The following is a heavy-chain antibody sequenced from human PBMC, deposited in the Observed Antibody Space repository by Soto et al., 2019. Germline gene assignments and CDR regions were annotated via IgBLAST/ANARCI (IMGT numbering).Heavy chain of an antibody. D-gene: IGHD3-22*01. CDR2: IIPIFGTA. CDR3: ASFYDSSGYYPPPFDY. CDR1: GGTFSSYA. Sequence: GASVKVSCKASGGTFSSYAISWVRQAPGQGLEWMGGIIPIFGTANYAQKFQGRATITADKSTSTAYMELSSLRSEDTAVYYCASFYDSSGYYPPPFDYWGQGTLVTVSS. V-gene: IGHV1-69*06. J-gene: IGHJ4*02.